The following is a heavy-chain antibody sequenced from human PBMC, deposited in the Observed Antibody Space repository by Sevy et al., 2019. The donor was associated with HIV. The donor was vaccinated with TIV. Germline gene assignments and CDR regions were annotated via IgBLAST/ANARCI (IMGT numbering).Heavy chain of an antibody. Sequence: GGSLRLSCAASGFTFSDYYMSWIRQAPGKGLEWVSYISRSGSTIYYANYGKGRFSISRDNTKNSLYLQINSLGAEATAVYYCARNPVVAATVLQHWGQGTLVTVSS. CDR2: ISRSGSTI. CDR3: ARNPVVAATVLQH. J-gene: IGHJ1*01. CDR1: GFTFSDYY. D-gene: IGHD2-15*01. V-gene: IGHV3-11*01.